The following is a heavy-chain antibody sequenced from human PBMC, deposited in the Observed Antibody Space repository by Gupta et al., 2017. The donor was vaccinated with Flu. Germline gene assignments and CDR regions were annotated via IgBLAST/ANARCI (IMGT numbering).Heavy chain of an antibody. J-gene: IGHJ4*02. CDR3: ATVEAAAGTLFVVDY. D-gene: IGHD6-13*01. CDR2: ISSSSSYI. V-gene: IGHV3-21*01. Sequence: EVQLLESGGGLVKPGGSLRLSCAASGFPFSSYSMNWVRQAPGKGLGWVSSISSSSSYIYYADSVKGRFTISRDNAKNSLYLQMNSLRAEDTAVYYCATVEAAAGTLFVVDYWGQGTLVTVSS. CDR1: GFPFSSYS.